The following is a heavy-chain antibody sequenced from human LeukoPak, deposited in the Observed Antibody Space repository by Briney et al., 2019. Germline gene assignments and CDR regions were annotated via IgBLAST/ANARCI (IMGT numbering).Heavy chain of an antibody. Sequence: GESLKISCKGSGYSFTSYWIGWARQMPGKGLEWMGIIYPGDSDTRYSPSFQGQVTISADKSISTAYLQWSSLKASDTAMYYCARQGVGYDILTGYYNWFDPWGQGTLVTVSS. CDR2: IYPGDSDT. J-gene: IGHJ5*02. D-gene: IGHD3-9*01. V-gene: IGHV5-51*01. CDR1: GYSFTSYW. CDR3: ARQGVGYDILTGYYNWFDP.